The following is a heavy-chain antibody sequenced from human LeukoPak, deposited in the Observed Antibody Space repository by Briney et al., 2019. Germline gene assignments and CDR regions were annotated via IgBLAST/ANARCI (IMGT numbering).Heavy chain of an antibody. V-gene: IGHV3-43*02. CDR2: ISGDGGST. CDR1: GFTFDDYA. CDR3: EKDICVCSVRYYYNCAMDV. J-gene: IGHJ6*02. D-gene: IGHD5/OR15-5a*01. Sequence: PEGSLRLSCTASGFTFDDYAMHWVRQAPGKGLEWVSLISGDGGSTYYADSVKGRFTISRDNSKNSLYLQMNSLRPEDTALYYCEKDICVCSVRYYYNCAMDVWGQGTTVSVS.